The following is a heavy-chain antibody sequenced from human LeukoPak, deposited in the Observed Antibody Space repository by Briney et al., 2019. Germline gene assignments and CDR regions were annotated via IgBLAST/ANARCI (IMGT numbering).Heavy chain of an antibody. CDR1: GFTFSSYA. V-gene: IGHV3-23*01. CDR3: AKFGSRYYYDSSGYYFDY. Sequence: GGSLRLSCAASGFTFSSYAMSWVRQAPGKGLEWVSAISGSGGSTYYADSVKGRFSISRDNSKNTLYLQMNSLRAEDTAVYYCAKFGSRYYYDSSGYYFDYWGQGTLVTVSS. CDR2: ISGSGGST. J-gene: IGHJ4*02. D-gene: IGHD3-22*01.